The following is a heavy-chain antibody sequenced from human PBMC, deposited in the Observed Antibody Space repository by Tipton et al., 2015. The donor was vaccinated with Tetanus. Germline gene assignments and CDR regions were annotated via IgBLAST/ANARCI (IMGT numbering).Heavy chain of an antibody. CDR2: ISAYNGNT. CDR3: ARGPSVAYCSGGSCPVWFDP. J-gene: IGHJ5*02. V-gene: IGHV1-18*01. D-gene: IGHD2-15*01. CDR1: GYTFTSYG. Sequence: QSGAEVKKPGASVKVSCKASGYTFTSYGISWVRQAPGQGLEWMGWISAYNGNTNYAQKLQGRVTMTTDTSTSTASMELRSLRSDDSAVYYCARGPSVAYCSGGSCPVWFDPWGQGTLVTVPS.